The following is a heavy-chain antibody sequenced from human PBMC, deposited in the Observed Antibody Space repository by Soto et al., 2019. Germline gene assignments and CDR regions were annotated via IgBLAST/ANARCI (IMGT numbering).Heavy chain of an antibody. CDR2: IYYSGIA. CDR1: HGSLSVYY. V-gene: IGHV4-59*01. D-gene: IGHD1-26*01. Sequence: YLTCTVSHGSLSVYYLTWIRQPPGKGLEWIGYIYYSGIARYNPSLESRVTLSVDASKNQLSLRLNSVTAADTAVYHCARVGVGIGNHFDSWGQGTLVTGSS. CDR3: ARVGVGIGNHFDS. J-gene: IGHJ4*02.